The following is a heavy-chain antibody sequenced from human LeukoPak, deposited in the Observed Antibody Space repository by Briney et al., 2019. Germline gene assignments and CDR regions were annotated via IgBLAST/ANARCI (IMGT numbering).Heavy chain of an antibody. CDR2: ISSSGSTI. V-gene: IGHV3-11*01. Sequence: PGGSLRLSCAASGFTFSDYYMSWIRQAPGKGLEWVSYISSSGSTIYYADSVKGRFTISRDNAKNSLYLQTNSLRAEDTAVYYCAKVQGSYYEVDTFDIWGQGTMVTVSS. CDR3: AKVQGSYYEVDTFDI. CDR1: GFTFSDYY. J-gene: IGHJ3*02. D-gene: IGHD3-10*01.